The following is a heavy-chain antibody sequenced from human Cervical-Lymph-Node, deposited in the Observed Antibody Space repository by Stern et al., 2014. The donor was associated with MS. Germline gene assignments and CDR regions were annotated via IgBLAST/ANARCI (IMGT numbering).Heavy chain of an antibody. CDR3: ARGGRGVGLEY. CDR1: GFTFSTYA. V-gene: IGHV3-30-3*01. J-gene: IGHJ4*02. CDR2: VSYDGTQR. Sequence: VQLVESGGGVVQPGSSLSLSCVASGFTFSTYAMHWVRQAPGKGLEWVAFVSYDGTQRNSTDSVRARFTISRDTSKNTLYLHRNSLRDEDTAVYFCARGGRGVGLEYWGQGALVTVSS. D-gene: IGHD3-10*01.